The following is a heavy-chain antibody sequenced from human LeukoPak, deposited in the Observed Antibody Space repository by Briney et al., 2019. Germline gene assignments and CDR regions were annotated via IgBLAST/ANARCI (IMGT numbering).Heavy chain of an antibody. CDR1: GFTFSNAW. CDR3: TTDYDVLPLQD. CDR2: IKSKTDGGTS. D-gene: IGHD3-9*01. J-gene: IGHJ4*02. V-gene: IGHV3-15*01. Sequence: GGSLRLSCAASGFTFSNAWMSWVRQAPGKGLEWVGRIKSKTDGGTSDYAAPVKGRFTISRDDSKNTLYLQMNRLKTEDTAVYYCTTDYDVLPLQDWGQGTLVTVSS.